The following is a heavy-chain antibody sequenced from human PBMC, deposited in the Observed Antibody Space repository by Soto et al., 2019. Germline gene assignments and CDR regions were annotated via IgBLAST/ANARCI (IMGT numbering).Heavy chain of an antibody. CDR1: GGSISSSSYY. J-gene: IGHJ6*03. CDR3: ATITRAYYMDV. V-gene: IGHV4-39*01. D-gene: IGHD3-10*01. CDR2: SYYSGSS. Sequence: QLQLQESGPGLVKPSETLSLTCSVSGGSISSSSYYWGWIRQPPGKGLEWIGSSYYSGSSYYNPSLKGRVTLPVDTSENKFSLRLSSVTAADTAVYYCATITRAYYMDVWGKGTRVTV.